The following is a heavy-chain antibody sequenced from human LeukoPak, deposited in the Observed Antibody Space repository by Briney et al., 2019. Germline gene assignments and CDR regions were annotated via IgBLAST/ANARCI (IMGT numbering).Heavy chain of an antibody. J-gene: IGHJ4*02. V-gene: IGHV3-21*01. CDR1: GFTFSSYS. D-gene: IGHD3-3*01. CDR3: ARAFNGKILEWSDY. Sequence: PGGSLRLSCAASGFTFSSYSMNWVRQAPGKGPEWVSSISSSSSYIYYADSVKGRFTISRDNAKNSLYLQMNSLRAEDTAAYYCARAFNGKILEWSDYWGQGTLVTVSS. CDR2: ISSSSSYI.